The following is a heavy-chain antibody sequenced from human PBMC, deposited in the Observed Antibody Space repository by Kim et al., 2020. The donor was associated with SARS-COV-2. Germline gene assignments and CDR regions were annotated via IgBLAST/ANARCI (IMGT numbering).Heavy chain of an antibody. CDR3: ARRATRLDRFDT. J-gene: IGHJ5*02. CDR2: ISYVGSNE. V-gene: IGHV3-33*07. Sequence: GGSLRLSCATSGFMIRSYGMFWVRQTPGKGLEWLSVISYVGSNEYYGDSVKGRFTISRDNSKNTLYLQVNSLRSEDTAVYYCARRATRLDRFDTWGQGTLVTVSS. CDR1: GFMIRSYG. D-gene: IGHD2-2*01.